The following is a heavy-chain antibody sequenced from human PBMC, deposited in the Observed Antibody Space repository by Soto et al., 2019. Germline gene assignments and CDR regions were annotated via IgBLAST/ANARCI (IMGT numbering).Heavy chain of an antibody. Sequence: QVQLVESGGGVVQPGRSLRLSCAASGFTFSSYGMHWVRQAAGEGLEWVAVISYDGSDKYYADSVKGRFTISRDNSRNTLYLQMNYLRAEDTAVYYCAKDSLRDIWFGEFRADYWGQGTLVTVSS. J-gene: IGHJ4*02. D-gene: IGHD3-10*01. V-gene: IGHV3-30*18. CDR2: ISYDGSDK. CDR1: GFTFSSYG. CDR3: AKDSLRDIWFGEFRADY.